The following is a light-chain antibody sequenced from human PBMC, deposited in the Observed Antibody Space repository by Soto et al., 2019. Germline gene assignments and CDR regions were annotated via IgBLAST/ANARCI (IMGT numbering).Light chain of an antibody. CDR3: QQLSSYPRT. Sequence: DIQLTQSPSFLSASVGDRVTITCRASQGIGSYLAWYQQKPGKAPNLLIYAASILQGGVPSRFSGSGSGTEFTLTISSLQPEDFATYYCQQLSSYPRTFGQGTKVDIK. CDR2: AAS. V-gene: IGKV1-9*01. J-gene: IGKJ2*01. CDR1: QGIGSY.